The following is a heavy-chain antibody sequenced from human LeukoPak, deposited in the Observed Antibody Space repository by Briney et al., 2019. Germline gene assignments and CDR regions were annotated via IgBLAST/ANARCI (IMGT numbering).Heavy chain of an antibody. J-gene: IGHJ6*03. V-gene: IGHV3-48*03. Sequence: GGSLRLSCAASGFTFSSYEMNWVRQAPRKGLEWVSYISSSGSTIYYADSVKGRFTISRDNAKNSLYLQMNSLRAEDTAVYYCARVNGRVYYYYYYYMDVWGKGTTVTISS. CDR2: ISSSGSTI. CDR1: GFTFSSYE. CDR3: ARVNGRVYYYYYYYMDV.